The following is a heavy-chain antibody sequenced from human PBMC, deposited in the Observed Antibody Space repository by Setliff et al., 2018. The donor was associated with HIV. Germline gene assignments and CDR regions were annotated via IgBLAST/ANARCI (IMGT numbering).Heavy chain of an antibody. CDR1: GGSFSNYY. Sequence: SETLSLTCAVYGGSFSNYYWGWIRQPPGKGLEWIGSIYYTGSTYYNPSLKSRVTISVDTSKNQFSLKLSSVTAADTAVYYCARDNSYYYGSGSHYWYGMDVWGQGTTVTVSS. D-gene: IGHD3-10*01. CDR3: ARDNSYYYGSGSHYWYGMDV. CDR2: IYYTGST. V-gene: IGHV4-39*07. J-gene: IGHJ6*01.